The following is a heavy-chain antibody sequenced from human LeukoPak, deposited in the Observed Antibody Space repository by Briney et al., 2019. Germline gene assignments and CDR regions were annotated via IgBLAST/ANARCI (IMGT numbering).Heavy chain of an antibody. J-gene: IGHJ5*02. Sequence: GGSLRLSCAASGFTFSSYWMSWVRQAPGKGLEWVANIKQDGSEKYYVDSVKGRFTISRDNAKNSLYLQMNSLRAEDTAVYYCARDRPGPYGPGSKRFDPWGQGTLVTVSS. D-gene: IGHD3-10*01. CDR3: ARDRPGPYGPGSKRFDP. CDR1: GFTFSSYW. CDR2: IKQDGSEK. V-gene: IGHV3-7*01.